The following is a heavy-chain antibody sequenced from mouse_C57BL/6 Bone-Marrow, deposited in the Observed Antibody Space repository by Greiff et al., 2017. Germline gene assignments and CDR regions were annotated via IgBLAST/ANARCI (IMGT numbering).Heavy chain of an antibody. Sequence: EVQGVESGGGLVKPGGSLKLSCAASGFTFSSYTMSWVRQTPEKRLEWVATISGGGGNTYYADSVKGRFTISRDNAKNTLYLQMSSLRSEDTALYYCARHGRLLLRGYYFDYWGQGTTLTVSS. V-gene: IGHV5-9*01. CDR3: ARHGRLLLRGYYFDY. CDR1: GFTFSSYT. CDR2: ISGGGGNT. J-gene: IGHJ2*01. D-gene: IGHD1-1*01.